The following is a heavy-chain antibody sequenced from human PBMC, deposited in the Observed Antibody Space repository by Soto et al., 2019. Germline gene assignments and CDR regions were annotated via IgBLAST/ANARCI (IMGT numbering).Heavy chain of an antibody. CDR2: INPNSGGT. Sequence: ASVKVSCKASGYTFTGYYMHWVRQAPGQGLEWMGWINPNSGGTNYAQKFQGWVTMTRDTSISTAYMELSRLRSDDTAVYYCASLFVTQADGGDVFDICAQGTMVTVSS. CDR3: ASLFVTQADGGDVFDI. V-gene: IGHV1-2*04. J-gene: IGHJ3*02. D-gene: IGHD2-21*02. CDR1: GYTFTGYY.